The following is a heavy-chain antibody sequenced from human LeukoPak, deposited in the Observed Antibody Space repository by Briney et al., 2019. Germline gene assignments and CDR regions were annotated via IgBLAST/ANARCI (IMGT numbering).Heavy chain of an antibody. D-gene: IGHD6-19*01. CDR3: ARERTAVAGGNYYYYYGMDV. V-gene: IGHV1-2*04. Sequence: ASVKVSCKASGYTFTGYYMHWVRQAPGQGLEWMGWINPNSGGTNYAQKFQGWVTMTRDTSISTAYMELSRLRSDDTAVYYCARERTAVAGGNYYYYYGMDVWGQGTTVTVSS. J-gene: IGHJ6*02. CDR1: GYTFTGYY. CDR2: INPNSGGT.